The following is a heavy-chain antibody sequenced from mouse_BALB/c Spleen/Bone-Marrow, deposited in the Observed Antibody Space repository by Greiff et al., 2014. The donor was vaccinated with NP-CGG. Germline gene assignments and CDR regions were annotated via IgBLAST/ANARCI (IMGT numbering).Heavy chain of an antibody. CDR1: GFTFTDYF. D-gene: IGHD5-1*01. Sequence: QPGGSLRLSCTTSGFTFTDYFMTWVRQPPGKALEWLGFIRNKPNGYTTEYNPSVKGRFTISRDNSQGILYLQMNTLRAEDSAIYYCARDYSGYFDFWGQGTTLTVSS. V-gene: IGHV7-3*02. J-gene: IGHJ2*01. CDR3: ARDYSGYFDF. CDR2: IRNKPNGYTT.